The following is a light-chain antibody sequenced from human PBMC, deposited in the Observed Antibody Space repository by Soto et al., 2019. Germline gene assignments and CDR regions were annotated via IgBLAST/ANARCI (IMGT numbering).Light chain of an antibody. CDR2: AAS. CDR1: QDIRND. V-gene: IGKV1-6*01. CDR3: LQDFNYPRT. Sequence: AIQMTQSPSSLSASVGDRVTITCRASQDIRNDLGWYQQKPGKTPKLLIFAASSLQSGVPSRFSGSGSGTDFTLTISSLQPEEFATYYCLQDFNYPRTFGQGTKVEIE. J-gene: IGKJ1*01.